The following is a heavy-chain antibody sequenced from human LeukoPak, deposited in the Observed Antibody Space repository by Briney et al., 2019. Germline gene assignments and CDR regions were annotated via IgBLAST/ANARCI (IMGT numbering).Heavy chain of an antibody. V-gene: IGHV3-7*01. Sequence: PGGSLRYIWAAAGFTKKSYWMSWVRQAPGKGLEWVANIKQDGSEKYYVDSVKGRFTISRDNAKNSLYLQMNSLRAEDTAVYYCARESYDSSGYDNWFDPWGQGTLVTVSS. D-gene: IGHD3-22*01. CDR2: IKQDGSEK. CDR3: ARESYDSSGYDNWFDP. CDR1: GFTKKSYW. J-gene: IGHJ5*02.